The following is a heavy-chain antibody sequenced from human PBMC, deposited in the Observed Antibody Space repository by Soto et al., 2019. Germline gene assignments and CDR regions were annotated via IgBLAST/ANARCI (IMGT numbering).Heavy chain of an antibody. V-gene: IGHV4-31*03. D-gene: IGHD3-22*01. Sequence: QVQLQESGPGLVKPSQTLSLTCTVSGGSISSGGYYWSWIRQHPGKGLEWIGYIYYSGSTYYNPSLKSRVTISVDTSKHQFSLKLSSATAADTAVYYCARGRRTYYYDSSGYYFDYWGQGTLVTVSS. CDR3: ARGRRTYYYDSSGYYFDY. CDR2: IYYSGST. CDR1: GGSISSGGYY. J-gene: IGHJ4*02.